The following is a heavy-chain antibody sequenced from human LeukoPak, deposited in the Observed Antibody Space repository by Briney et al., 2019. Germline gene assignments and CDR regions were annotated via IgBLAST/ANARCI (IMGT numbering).Heavy chain of an antibody. Sequence: PGRSLRLSCAGSGFTFSSYAMHWVRQAPGKGLEGGAVISYDGRNKYYADSVKGRFTISRDNSKNTLYLQMNSLRAEDTAVYHCARAKPYYDILTGPYYYYYGMDVWGQGTTVTVSS. V-gene: IGHV3-30*04. CDR3: ARAKPYYDILTGPYYYYYGMDV. J-gene: IGHJ6*02. D-gene: IGHD3-9*01. CDR1: GFTFSSYA. CDR2: ISYDGRNK.